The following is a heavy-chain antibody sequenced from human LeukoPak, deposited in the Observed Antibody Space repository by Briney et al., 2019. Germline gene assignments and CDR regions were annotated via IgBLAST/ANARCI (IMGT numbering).Heavy chain of an antibody. CDR2: IYYSGST. CDR3: ARRAYSSGYYYFDY. CDR1: GDSISLYY. Sequence: PSETLSLTCTVSGDSISLYYWSWIRQPPGEGLEWIGYIYYSGSTIYNPSLKSRVTISVDTSKNQFSLKLSSVTAADTAVYYCARRAYSSGYYYFDYWGQGTLVTVSS. V-gene: IGHV4-59*01. J-gene: IGHJ4*02. D-gene: IGHD3-22*01.